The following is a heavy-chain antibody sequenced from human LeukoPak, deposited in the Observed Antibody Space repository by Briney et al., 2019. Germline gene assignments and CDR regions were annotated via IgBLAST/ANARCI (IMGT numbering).Heavy chain of an antibody. CDR3: ARGHYYDSGGYYAAFDY. J-gene: IGHJ4*02. CDR2: INPYNGNT. D-gene: IGHD3-22*01. V-gene: IGHV1-18*01. CDR1: GYTFTSYG. Sequence: ASVKVSCKASGYTFTSYGISWVRQAPGQGLEWMGWINPYNGNTNNAQNLQGRVTLTTDTSTSTAYMELRSLRSDDTAVYYCARGHYYDSGGYYAAFDYWGQGTLVTVSS.